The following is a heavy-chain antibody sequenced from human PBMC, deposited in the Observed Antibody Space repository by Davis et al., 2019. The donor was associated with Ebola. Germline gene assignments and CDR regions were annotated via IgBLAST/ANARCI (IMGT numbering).Heavy chain of an antibody. CDR3: VRIGGFDRVNDF. J-gene: IGHJ4*02. D-gene: IGHD3/OR15-3a*01. Sequence: PGGSLRLSCAASGFTFARHWMHWVRQGPGKGLMWIARIDNNGIGTSYADSVKGRFTVSRDNANNILFLQMKSLRVEDTALYYCVRIGGFDRVNDFWGRGTLVTVSS. CDR1: GFTFARHW. V-gene: IGHV3-74*01. CDR2: IDNNGIGT.